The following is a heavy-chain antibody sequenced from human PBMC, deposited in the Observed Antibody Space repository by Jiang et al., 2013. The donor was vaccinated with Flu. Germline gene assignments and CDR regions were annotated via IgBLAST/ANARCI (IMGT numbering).Heavy chain of an antibody. D-gene: IGHD6-13*01. Sequence: GAEVKKPGESLKISCKGSGYSFTSCWIGWVRQMPGKGLEWMGIIYPGDSETRYSPSFQGQVTISVDKSISTAYLQWSSLKPSDTAMYYCARLPSSSSVAEYFQHWGQGTLVTVSS. V-gene: IGHV5-51*01. CDR3: ARLPSSSSVAEYFQH. J-gene: IGHJ1*01. CDR1: GYSFTSCW. CDR2: IYPGDSET.